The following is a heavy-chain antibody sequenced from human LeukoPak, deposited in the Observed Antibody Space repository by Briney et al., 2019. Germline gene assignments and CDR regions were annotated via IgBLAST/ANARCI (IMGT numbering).Heavy chain of an antibody. CDR2: ISGSGGST. CDR3: AKSGGYSSSREFDY. J-gene: IGHJ4*02. Sequence: GESLRLSCAGSGFTFSSYAMSWVRQAPGKGLEGVSAISGSGGSTYYADYVKGRFTISRDNSKNTLYLQMNSLRAEDTAVYYCAKSGGYSSSREFDYWGQGTLVTVSS. V-gene: IGHV3-23*01. CDR1: GFTFSSYA. D-gene: IGHD6-6*01.